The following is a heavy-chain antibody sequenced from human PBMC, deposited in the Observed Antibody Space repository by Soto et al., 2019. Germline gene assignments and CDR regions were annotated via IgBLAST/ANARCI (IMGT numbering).Heavy chain of an antibody. J-gene: IGHJ4*02. CDR3: AKARGSGSYFLVAH. V-gene: IGHV3-30*18. CDR2: ISYDGSNK. Sequence: GGSLRLSCAASGFTFSSYGMHWVRQAPGKGLEWVAVISYDGSNKYYADSVKGRFTISRDNSKNTLYLQMNSLRAEDTAVYYCAKARGSGSYFLVAHWGQGTLVTVSS. CDR1: GFTFSSYG. D-gene: IGHD1-26*01.